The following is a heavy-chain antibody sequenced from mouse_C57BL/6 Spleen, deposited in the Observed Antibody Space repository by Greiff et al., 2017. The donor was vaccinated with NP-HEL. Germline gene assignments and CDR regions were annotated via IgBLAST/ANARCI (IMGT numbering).Heavy chain of an antibody. Sequence: QVQLKQPGAELVKPGASVKLSCKASGYTFTSYWMHWVKQRPGQGLEWIGMIHPNSGSTNYNEKFKSKATLTVDKSSSTAYMQLSSLTSEDSAVYYCARYSNYDYYAMDYWGQGTSVTVSS. V-gene: IGHV1-64*01. D-gene: IGHD2-5*01. CDR2: IHPNSGST. CDR3: ARYSNYDYYAMDY. CDR1: GYTFTSYW. J-gene: IGHJ4*01.